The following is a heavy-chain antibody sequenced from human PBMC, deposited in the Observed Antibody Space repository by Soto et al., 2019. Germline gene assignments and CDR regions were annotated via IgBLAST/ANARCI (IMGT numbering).Heavy chain of an antibody. V-gene: IGHV1-69*02. CDR2: IIPILGIA. CDR1: GGTFSSYT. CDR3: ATTSLYCSGGSCYLGEKIYYYMDV. J-gene: IGHJ6*03. D-gene: IGHD2-15*01. Sequence: ASVKVSCKASGGTFSSYTISWVRQAPGQGLEWMGRIIPILGIANYAQKFQGRVTITADKSTSTAYMELSSLRSEDTAVYYCATTSLYCSGGSCYLGEKIYYYMDVWGKGTTVTVSS.